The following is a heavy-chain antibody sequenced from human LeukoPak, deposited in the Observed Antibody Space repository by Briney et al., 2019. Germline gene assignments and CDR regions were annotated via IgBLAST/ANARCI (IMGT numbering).Heavy chain of an antibody. CDR1: GYTFTSYD. V-gene: IGHV1-8*01. J-gene: IGHJ5*02. CDR2: MNPNSGNT. CDR3: ARGYYYDSSGYYHAGWFDP. Sequence: GASVKVSCKASGYTFTSYDINWVRQATGHGLEWIGWMNPNSGNTGYAQKFQGRVTMTRNTSISTAYMELSSLRSEDTAVYYCARGYYYDSSGYYHAGWFDPWGQGTLVTVSS. D-gene: IGHD3-22*01.